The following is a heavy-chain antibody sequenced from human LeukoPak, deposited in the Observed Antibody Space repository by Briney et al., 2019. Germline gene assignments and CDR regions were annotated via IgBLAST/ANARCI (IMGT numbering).Heavy chain of an antibody. D-gene: IGHD5-12*01. V-gene: IGHV3-66*01. CDR1: GFIVSSYY. J-gene: IGHJ4*02. Sequence: GGSLRLSCVASGFIVSSYYMTWVRQAPGKGLEWVSVIYSGGSTYYADSVKGRVAISRDNSKNTVFLQMSSVRAEDTAVYYCARALDIVATITPIDYWGQGTLVTVSS. CDR2: IYSGGST. CDR3: ARALDIVATITPIDY.